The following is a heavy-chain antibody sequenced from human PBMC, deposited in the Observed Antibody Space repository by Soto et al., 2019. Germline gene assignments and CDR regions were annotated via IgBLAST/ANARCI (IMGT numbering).Heavy chain of an antibody. CDR1: GFTFDDYA. CDR2: ISWNSGSI. J-gene: IGHJ4*02. D-gene: IGHD5-12*01. CDR3: AKETLMEYSGYDYEFDY. Sequence: DVQLVESGGGLVQPGRSLRLSCAASGFTFDDYAMHWVRQAPGKGLEWVSGISWNSGSIGYADSVKGRFTISRDNAKNSLYQQMNSLRAEDTALYYCAKETLMEYSGYDYEFDYWGQGTLVTVTS. V-gene: IGHV3-9*01.